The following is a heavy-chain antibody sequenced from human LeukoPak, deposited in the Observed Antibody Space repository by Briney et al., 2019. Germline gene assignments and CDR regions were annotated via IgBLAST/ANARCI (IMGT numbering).Heavy chain of an antibody. CDR2: ISGSGGST. CDR3: AKDRRDVYTGDAFDI. CDR1: GFTLSSYW. J-gene: IGHJ3*02. Sequence: PGGSLRLSCAASGFTLSSYWMSWVRQAPGKGLEWVSAISGSGGSTYYADSVKGRFTISRDNSKNTLYLQMNSLRAEDTAVYYCAKDRRDVYTGDAFDIWGQGTMVTVSS. V-gene: IGHV3-23*01. D-gene: IGHD5-24*01.